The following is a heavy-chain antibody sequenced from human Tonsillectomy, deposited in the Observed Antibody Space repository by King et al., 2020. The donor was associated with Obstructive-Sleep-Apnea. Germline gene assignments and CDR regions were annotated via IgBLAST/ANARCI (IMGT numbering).Heavy chain of an antibody. D-gene: IGHD3-10*01. J-gene: IGHJ4*02. CDR1: GDSINSNSFY. CDR2: IYYSGMT. CDR3: AGVRGLWFGELLYIFDY. V-gene: IGHV4-39*07. Sequence: QLQESGPGLVKPSETLSLTCTVSGDSINSNSFYWGWIRQPPEKGLEWIGSIYYSGMTYYNPSLKSRVTISVDTSKNQFSLKLSSVTAADTAVYYCAGVRGLWFGELLYIFDYWGQGTLVTVSS.